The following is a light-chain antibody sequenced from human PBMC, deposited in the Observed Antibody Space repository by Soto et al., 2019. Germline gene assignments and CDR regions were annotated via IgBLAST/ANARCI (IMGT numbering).Light chain of an antibody. CDR1: SSDVGSYEL. CDR2: EVS. J-gene: IGLJ2*01. Sequence: QSALTQPASVSGSPGQSITISCTGTSSDVGSYELVSWYQQHPGNAPKLMIYEVSKRPSGVSDRFSGSKSGNTASLTISGLQADDEADYYCCSYATTTLFGGGTKLTVL. V-gene: IGLV2-23*02. CDR3: CSYATTTL.